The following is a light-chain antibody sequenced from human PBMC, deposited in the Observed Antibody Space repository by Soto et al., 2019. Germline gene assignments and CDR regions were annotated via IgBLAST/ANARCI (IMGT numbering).Light chain of an antibody. CDR3: QQYTNWPLT. J-gene: IGKJ4*01. CDR2: DVS. Sequence: DIVMTQSPATLSVSPGEGVTLSCRASQSIGTSLAWYQQKRGQTPRLLIYDVSTRASGIPARFSGSGSGTDFTLTISSLQSEDFAVYYCQQYTNWPLTFGGGTNVEI. V-gene: IGKV3-15*01. CDR1: QSIGTS.